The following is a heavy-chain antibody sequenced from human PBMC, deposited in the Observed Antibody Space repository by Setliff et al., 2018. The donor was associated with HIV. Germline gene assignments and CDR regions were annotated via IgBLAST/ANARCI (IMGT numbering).Heavy chain of an antibody. J-gene: IGHJ5*02. CDR2: IYYTGNT. CDR1: GGSISSSSYY. D-gene: IGHD3-10*01. Sequence: PSETLSLTCTVSGGSISSSSYYWGWIRQPPGKGLELIGNIYYTGNTNDNPSLKSRVTISVDTSKNQFSLKLSSVTAADTAVYYCAREGARHYGSGRYHSWFDPWGQGTQVTVSS. V-gene: IGHV4-39*07. CDR3: AREGARHYGSGRYHSWFDP.